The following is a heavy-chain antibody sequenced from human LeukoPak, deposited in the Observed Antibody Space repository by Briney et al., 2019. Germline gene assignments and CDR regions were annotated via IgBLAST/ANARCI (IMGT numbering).Heavy chain of an antibody. CDR3: ARKPAGTTWYFDY. J-gene: IGHJ4*02. D-gene: IGHD1-7*01. CDR2: ISSSGNTI. V-gene: IGHV3-11*04. CDR1: GFTFSDYY. Sequence: PGGSLRLSCAASGFTFSDYYMSWIRQAPGKGLERVSYISSSGNTIYYADSVKGRFTISRDNAKNSLYLQMNSLRAEDTAVYYCARKPAGTTWYFDYWGQGTLVTVSS.